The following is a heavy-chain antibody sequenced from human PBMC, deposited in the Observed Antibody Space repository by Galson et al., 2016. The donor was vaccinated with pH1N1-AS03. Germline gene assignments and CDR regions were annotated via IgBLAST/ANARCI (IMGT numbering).Heavy chain of an antibody. D-gene: IGHD4-17*01. CDR3: AKSNYGVYSHYYGMDV. CDR2: IDPRDSDA. Sequence: QSGAEVKKPGESLKISCKASGYDFINYWIGWVRQMPGKGLEWMGVIDPRDSDARYSSSFQGQVTFSCDKSINPAYLQWSSLKASDSAMYYCAKSNYGVYSHYYGMDVWGQGTTVT. CDR1: GYDFINYW. V-gene: IGHV5-51*01. J-gene: IGHJ6*02.